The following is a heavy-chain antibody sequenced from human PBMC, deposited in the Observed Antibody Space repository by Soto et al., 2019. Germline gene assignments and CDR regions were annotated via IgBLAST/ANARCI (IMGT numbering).Heavy chain of an antibody. CDR2: MLSDGTNR. J-gene: IGHJ4*02. CDR3: AKSGLRFLDYFDY. D-gene: IGHD4-17*01. V-gene: IGHV3-30*18. CDR1: GFTVSNYA. Sequence: QVQLVESGGGVVQPGRSLRLSCAGSGFTVSNYAMHWVRQAPGKGQEWVAVMLSDGTNRFSDSVKGRFTVSGDNSENTVYLQMNSLTGEDTAVYYCAKSGLRFLDYFDYWGQGTLVTVSS.